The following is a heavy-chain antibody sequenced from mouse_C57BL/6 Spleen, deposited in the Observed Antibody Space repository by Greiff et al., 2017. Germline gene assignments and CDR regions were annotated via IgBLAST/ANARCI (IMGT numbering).Heavy chain of an antibody. CDR3: ARDPGYYGSPYYFDY. D-gene: IGHD1-1*01. CDR1: GFTFSSYA. Sequence: EVKLVESGGGLVKPGGSLKLSCAASGFTFSSYAMSWVRQTPEKRLEWVATISDGGSYTYYPDNVKGRCTISRDNAKNNLYLQMSHLKSEDTAMXACARDPGYYGSPYYFDYWGQGTTLTVSS. J-gene: IGHJ2*01. V-gene: IGHV5-4*01. CDR2: ISDGGSYT.